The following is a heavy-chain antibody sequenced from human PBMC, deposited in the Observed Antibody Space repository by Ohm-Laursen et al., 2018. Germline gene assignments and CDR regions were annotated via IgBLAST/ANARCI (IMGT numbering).Heavy chain of an antibody. CDR1: GFTFSSYS. Sequence: SLRLSCAASGFTFSSYSMSWFRQAPGKGLEWVSSISSSSSYIKSADSVKGRFTISRDNAKNSLYLQMNSLRAEDTAVYYCAGFHYGRKVFDYWGQGTLVTVSS. CDR2: ISSSSSYI. D-gene: IGHD4-17*01. CDR3: AGFHYGRKVFDY. V-gene: IGHV3-21*01. J-gene: IGHJ4*02.